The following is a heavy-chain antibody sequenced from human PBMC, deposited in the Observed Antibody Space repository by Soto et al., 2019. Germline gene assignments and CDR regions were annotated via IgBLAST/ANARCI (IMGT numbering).Heavy chain of an antibody. CDR2: IYPGDSDT. V-gene: IGHV5-51*01. J-gene: IGHJ3*02. D-gene: IGHD3-3*01. Sequence: GESLKISCKGSGYSFTSYWIGWVRQMPGKGLEWMGIIYPGDSDTRYSPSFQGQVTISADKSISTAYLQWSSLKASDTAMYYCVRQTTIFGVANDAFDIWGQGTMVTVSS. CDR3: VRQTTIFGVANDAFDI. CDR1: GYSFTSYW.